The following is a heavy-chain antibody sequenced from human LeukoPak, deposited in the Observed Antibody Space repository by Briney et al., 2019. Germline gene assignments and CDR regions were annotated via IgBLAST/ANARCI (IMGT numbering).Heavy chain of an antibody. CDR2: IWYDGSNK. CDR1: GFTFSDYG. J-gene: IGHJ4*02. D-gene: IGHD6-13*01. Sequence: GGSLRLSCTASGFTFSDYGMHWVRQPPGKGLEWVAIIWYDGSNKKYEDSVKGRFTISRDNSKNTLYLQMNSLRAEDTAVYYCASAIGSIWYEFDYWGQGTLVTVSS. V-gene: IGHV3-33*01. CDR3: ASAIGSIWYEFDY.